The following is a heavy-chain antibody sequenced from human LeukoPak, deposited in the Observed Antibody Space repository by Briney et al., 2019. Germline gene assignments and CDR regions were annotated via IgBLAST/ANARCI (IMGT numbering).Heavy chain of an antibody. CDR3: ARGTTVVTAAYYYMDV. CDR2: IYTSGST. CDR1: GGSISSYY. D-gene: IGHD4-23*01. V-gene: IGHV4-4*07. J-gene: IGHJ6*03. Sequence: SGTLSLTCTVSGGSISSYYWSWIRQPAGKGLEWIGRIYTSGSTNYNPSLKSRVTMSVDTSKNQFSLKLSSVTAADTAVYYCARGTTVVTAAYYYMDVWGKGTTVTISS.